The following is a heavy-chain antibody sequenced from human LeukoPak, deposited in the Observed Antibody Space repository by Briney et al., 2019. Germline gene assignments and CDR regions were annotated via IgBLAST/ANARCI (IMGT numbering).Heavy chain of an antibody. D-gene: IGHD3-16*01. J-gene: IGHJ4*02. CDR2: INPNSGGT. Sequence: GASVKVSCKASGYTFTSYGISWVRQAPGQGLEWMGWINPNSGGTNYAQKFQGRVTMTRDTSISTAYMELSSLRSDDTAVYYCARDVGGYWGQGTLVTVSS. CDR1: GYTFTSYG. CDR3: ARDVGGY. V-gene: IGHV1-2*02.